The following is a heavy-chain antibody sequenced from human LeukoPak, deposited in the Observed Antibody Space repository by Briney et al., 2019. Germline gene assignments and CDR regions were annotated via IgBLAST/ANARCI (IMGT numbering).Heavy chain of an antibody. CDR3: ARVQDVDTAMVTAD. V-gene: IGHV1-2*02. D-gene: IGHD5-18*01. J-gene: IGHJ4*02. CDR1: GYTFTGYY. CDR2: INPNSGGT. Sequence: GASVKVSCKASGYTFTGYYMHWARQAPGQGLEWMGWINPNSGGTNYAQKFQGRVTMTRDTSISTAYMELSRLRSDDTAVYYCARVQDVDTAMVTADWGQGTLVTVSS.